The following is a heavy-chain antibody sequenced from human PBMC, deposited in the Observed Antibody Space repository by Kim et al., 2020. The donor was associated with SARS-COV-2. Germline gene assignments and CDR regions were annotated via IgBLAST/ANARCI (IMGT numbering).Heavy chain of an antibody. Sequence: GGSLRHSCAASGFTFSSYAMSWVRQAPGKGLEWVSAISGSGGSTYYADSVKGRFTISRDNSKNTLYLQMNSLRAEDTAVYYCAKNPRQWLVPGNWFDPWGQGTLVTVSS. CDR1: GFTFSSYA. D-gene: IGHD6-19*01. V-gene: IGHV3-23*01. J-gene: IGHJ5*02. CDR2: ISGSGGST. CDR3: AKNPRQWLVPGNWFDP.